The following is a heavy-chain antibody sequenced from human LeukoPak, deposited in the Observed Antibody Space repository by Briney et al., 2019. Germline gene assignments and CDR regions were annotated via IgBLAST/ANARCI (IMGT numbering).Heavy chain of an antibody. Sequence: GGSLRLSCAASGFTFDNYAMSWVRQAPGKGLEWVSAISGSGAGTYYADSVKGRFTISRDNIKNTLLLHMNSLRAEDTAIYYCAKNLYAYYYYGMDVWGQGTTVTVSS. V-gene: IGHV3-23*01. J-gene: IGHJ6*02. CDR1: GFTFDNYA. D-gene: IGHD5/OR15-5a*01. CDR2: ISGSGAGT. CDR3: AKNLYAYYYYGMDV.